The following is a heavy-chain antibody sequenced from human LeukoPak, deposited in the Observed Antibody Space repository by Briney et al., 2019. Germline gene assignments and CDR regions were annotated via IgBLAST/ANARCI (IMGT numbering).Heavy chain of an antibody. CDR2: IRYDGSNK. CDR1: GFTFSSYG. Sequence: GGSLRLSCAASGFTFSSYGMHWVRQAPGKGLEWVAFIRYDGSNKYYADSVKGRFTISRDNSKNTLYLQMNSLRAEDTAVYYCARLYCSGGSCYSGDAFDIWGQGTMVTVSS. J-gene: IGHJ3*02. CDR3: ARLYCSGGSCYSGDAFDI. D-gene: IGHD2-15*01. V-gene: IGHV3-30*02.